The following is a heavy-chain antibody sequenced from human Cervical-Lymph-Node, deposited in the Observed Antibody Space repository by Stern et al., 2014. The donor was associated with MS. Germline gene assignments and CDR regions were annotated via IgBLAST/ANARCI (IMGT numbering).Heavy chain of an antibody. CDR3: ARGLSQGFDP. CDR1: GYSFTSYW. D-gene: IGHD5/OR15-5a*01. Sequence: EVQLVQSGAEVKKPGESLKISCKGSGYSFTSYWIGWVRQMPGKGLEWMGTIYPSDTDTRYSPAFQGRVTISSDKSISTAYLQWSSLKASDTAMDDCARGLSQGFDPWGQGTLVTVSS. J-gene: IGHJ5*02. V-gene: IGHV5-51*03. CDR2: IYPSDTDT.